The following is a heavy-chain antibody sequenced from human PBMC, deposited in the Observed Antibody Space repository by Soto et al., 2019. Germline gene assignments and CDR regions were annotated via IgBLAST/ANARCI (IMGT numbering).Heavy chain of an antibody. CDR3: AKHGLTAYMAYYFDL. Sequence: SETLSLTCAVYGGSFSGYYWSWIRQPPGKGLEWIGEINHSGSTNYNPSLKSRITISVDTSKNQFSLNLTSVTAADTAVYYCAKHGLTAYMAYYFDLWRRGTLVTVSS. CDR2: INHSGST. V-gene: IGHV4-34*01. CDR1: GGSFSGYY. D-gene: IGHD3-16*01. J-gene: IGHJ4*02.